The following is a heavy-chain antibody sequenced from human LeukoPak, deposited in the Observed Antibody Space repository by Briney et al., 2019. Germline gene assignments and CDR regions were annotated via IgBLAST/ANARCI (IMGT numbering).Heavy chain of an antibody. Sequence: GGSLRLSCAASGFTFSTYDMSWVRQAPGKGLEWVSSISSSSSYIYYADSVKGRFTISRDNAKNSLYLQMNSLRAEDTAVYYCARDEGGSYPYYFDYWGQGTLVTVSS. V-gene: IGHV3-21*01. CDR3: ARDEGGSYPYYFDY. CDR1: GFTFSTYD. J-gene: IGHJ4*02. D-gene: IGHD1-26*01. CDR2: ISSSSSYI.